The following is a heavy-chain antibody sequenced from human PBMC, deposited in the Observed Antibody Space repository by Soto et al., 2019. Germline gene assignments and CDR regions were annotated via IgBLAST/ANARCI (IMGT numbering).Heavy chain of an antibody. J-gene: IGHJ6*02. CDR2: ISAYNGNT. Sequence: QVQLVQSGAEVKKPGASVKVSCKASGYTFTSYGISWMRQAPGQGLEWMGWISAYNGNTNYAQKLEGRVTMTTDTATSTAYMELRSLRSDDTAVYYCARVSRDCYNYWVNGYYYGMDVWGQGTTVTVSS. V-gene: IGHV1-18*01. CDR1: GYTFTSYG. CDR3: ARVSRDCYNYWVNGYYYGMDV. D-gene: IGHD5-12*01.